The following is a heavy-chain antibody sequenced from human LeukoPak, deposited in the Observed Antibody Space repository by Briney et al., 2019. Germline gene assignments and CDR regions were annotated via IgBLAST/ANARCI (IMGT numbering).Heavy chain of an antibody. CDR2: TYYRSKWYN. V-gene: IGHV6-1*01. CDR1: GDSVSSNSAA. Sequence: SQTLSPTCAISGDSVSSNSAAWNWIRQSPSRGLEWLGRTYYRSKWYNDYAVSVKSRITINPDTSKNQFSLQLNSVTPEDTAVYYCARVRVVPAAMLGYYYYYGMDVWGQGTTVTVSS. CDR3: ARVRVVPAAMLGYYYYYGMDV. D-gene: IGHD2-2*01. J-gene: IGHJ6*02.